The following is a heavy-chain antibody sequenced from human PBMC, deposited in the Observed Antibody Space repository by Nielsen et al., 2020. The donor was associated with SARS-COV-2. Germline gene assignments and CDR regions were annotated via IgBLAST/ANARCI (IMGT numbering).Heavy chain of an antibody. V-gene: IGHV3-30*18. CDR2: ISYDGSNK. CDR1: GFTFSSYG. CDR3: AKLPSGNDAFDI. Sequence: GESLKISCAASGFTFSSYGMHWVRHAPGKGLEWVAVISYDGSNKYYADSVKGRFTISRDNSKNTLYLQMNRLRAEDTAVYYCAKLPSGNDAFDIWGQGTMVTVSS. J-gene: IGHJ3*02. D-gene: IGHD3-10*01.